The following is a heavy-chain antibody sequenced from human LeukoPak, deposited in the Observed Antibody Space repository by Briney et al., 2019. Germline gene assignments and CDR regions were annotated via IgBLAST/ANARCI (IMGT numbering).Heavy chain of an antibody. J-gene: IGHJ4*02. CDR1: GGTFSSNA. Sequence: ASVKASCKASGGTFSSNAISWVRQAPGQGLEWMGGIIPIFGIANYAQKFQGRVTITADESTSTAYMELSSLRSEDTAVYYCASPPPPSNGIAVALDHFDYWGQGTLVTVSS. CDR2: IIPIFGIA. CDR3: ASPPPPSNGIAVALDHFDY. D-gene: IGHD6-19*01. V-gene: IGHV1-69*13.